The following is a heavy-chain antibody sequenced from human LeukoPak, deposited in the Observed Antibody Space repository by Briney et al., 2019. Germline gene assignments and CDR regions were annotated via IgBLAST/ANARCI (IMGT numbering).Heavy chain of an antibody. CDR3: ARVARYCTNGVCPDYYFYYMDV. J-gene: IGHJ6*03. CDR2: IYHSGST. Sequence: SETLSLTCAVSGYSISSGFYWGWIRQPPGKGLEWIGSIYHSGSTNYNPSLKSRVTISVDTSKNQFSLKLTSVTAADTAVYYCARVARYCTNGVCPDYYFYYMDVWGKGTTVTVSS. D-gene: IGHD2-8*01. V-gene: IGHV4-38-2*01. CDR1: GYSISSGFY.